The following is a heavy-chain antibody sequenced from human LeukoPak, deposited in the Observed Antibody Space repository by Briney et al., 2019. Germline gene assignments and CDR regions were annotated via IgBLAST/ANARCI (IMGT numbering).Heavy chain of an antibody. V-gene: IGHV4-39*02. J-gene: IGHJ5*02. CDR2: IYYSGST. D-gene: IGHD5-24*01. CDR3: ARDLREMATSSSFDP. Sequence: PSETLSLTCTVSGGSISSSSYYWGWIRQPPGKGLEWIGSIYYSGSTYYNPSLKSRVTISVDTSKNQFSLKLSSVTAADTAVYYCARDLREMATSSSFDPWGQGTLVTVSS. CDR1: GGSISSSSYY.